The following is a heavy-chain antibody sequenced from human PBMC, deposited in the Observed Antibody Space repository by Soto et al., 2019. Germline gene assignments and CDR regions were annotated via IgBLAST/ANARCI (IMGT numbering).Heavy chain of an antibody. CDR2: IYYSGST. Sequence: ETLSLTCTGSSGSISFYYWSWIRQPPGKGLEWIGYIYYSGSTNYNPSLKSRVTISVDTSKNQFSLKLSSVTAADTAVYYCARGNDYGDYYFDYWGQGTLVTVSS. CDR3: ARGNDYGDYYFDY. V-gene: IGHV4-59*01. J-gene: IGHJ4*02. CDR1: SGSISFYY. D-gene: IGHD4-17*01.